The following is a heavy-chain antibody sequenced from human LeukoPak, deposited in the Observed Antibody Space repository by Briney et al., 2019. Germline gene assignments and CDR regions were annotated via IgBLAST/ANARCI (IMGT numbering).Heavy chain of an antibody. CDR3: ARDGRREAAYPYYFDY. Sequence: ASVKVSCKASGYTFTSYYMHWVRQAPGQGLEWMGIINPSGGSTSYAQKFQGRVTMTRDTSTSTVYMELSSLRSEDTAVYYCARDGRREAAYPYYFDYWGQGTLVTVSS. CDR2: INPSGGST. CDR1: GYTFTSYY. V-gene: IGHV1-46*01. D-gene: IGHD6-13*01. J-gene: IGHJ4*02.